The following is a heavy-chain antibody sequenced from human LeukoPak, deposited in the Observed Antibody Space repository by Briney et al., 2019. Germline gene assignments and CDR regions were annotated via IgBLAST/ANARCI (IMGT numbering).Heavy chain of an antibody. CDR1: GGSLSGYY. D-gene: IGHD2/OR15-2a*01. CDR2: INHSGST. J-gene: IGHJ4*02. CDR3: ANSGLLRDPFNY. V-gene: IGHV4-34*01. Sequence: ASETLSLTCSVYGGSLSGYYWSWIRQPPGKGLEWIGEINHSGSTNYNPSLKSRVTISADTPKNQFSLKLDSVTAADTAVYYCANSGLLRDPFNYWGQGTLVTVSS.